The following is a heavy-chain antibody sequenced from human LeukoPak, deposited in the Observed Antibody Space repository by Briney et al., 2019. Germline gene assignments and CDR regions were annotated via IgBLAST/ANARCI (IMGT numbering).Heavy chain of an antibody. J-gene: IGHJ4*02. V-gene: IGHV3-33*01. CDR3: ARDVENYDSRGVGYFDY. CDR1: GFTFSSYG. CDR2: IWYDGSNK. D-gene: IGHD3-22*01. Sequence: GRSLRLSCAASGFTFSSYGMHWVRQAPGKGLEWVAVIWYDGSNKYYADSVKGRFTISRDNSKNTLYLQMNSLRAEDTAVYYCARDVENYDSRGVGYFDYWGQGTLVTVSS.